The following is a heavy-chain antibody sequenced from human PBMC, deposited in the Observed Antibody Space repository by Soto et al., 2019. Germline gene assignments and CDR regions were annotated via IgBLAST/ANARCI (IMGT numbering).Heavy chain of an antibody. CDR1: GGSISSYY. CDR2: IYYSGST. J-gene: IGHJ4*02. Sequence: QVQLQESGPGLVKPSETLSLTCTVSGGSISSYYWSWIRQPPGKGLEWIGYIYYSGSTNYNPSLKSRVTISVDTSKNQFSLKRSSVTAADTAVYYCARRWGPVFDYWGQRTLVTVSS. D-gene: IGHD3-16*01. CDR3: ARRWGPVFDY. V-gene: IGHV4-59*08.